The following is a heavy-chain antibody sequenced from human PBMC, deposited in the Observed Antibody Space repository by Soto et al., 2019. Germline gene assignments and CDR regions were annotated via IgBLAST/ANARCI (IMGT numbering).Heavy chain of an antibody. D-gene: IGHD2-15*01. V-gene: IGHV4-59*08. CDR2: VYHTGGT. Sequence: QVQLQQSGPGLVKPSETLSLTCTVSSGPSSSHNWGWIRQTPGRGLEWIGYVYHTGGTSYNPSLKRRVTVSADTSTNHISLTLTSVTAAATAVYYCVRQGIGYLHGLVDVWGQGTTVTVSS. J-gene: IGHJ6*02. CDR3: VRQGIGYLHGLVDV. CDR1: SGPSSSHN.